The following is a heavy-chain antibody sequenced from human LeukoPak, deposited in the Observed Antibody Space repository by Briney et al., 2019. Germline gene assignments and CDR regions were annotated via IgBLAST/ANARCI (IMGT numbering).Heavy chain of an antibody. V-gene: IGHV3-53*01. Sequence: GGSLRLSCAASGFTVSSNYKSWVRQAPGKGLEWISVIYSGGSTYYADSVKGRFTISRDNSKNTLYLQMNSLRAEDTAVYYCARDGGDGYRDYWGQGPLVPLSP. J-gene: IGHJ4*02. CDR2: IYSGGST. CDR1: GFTVSSNY. CDR3: ARDGGDGYRDY. D-gene: IGHD5-24*01.